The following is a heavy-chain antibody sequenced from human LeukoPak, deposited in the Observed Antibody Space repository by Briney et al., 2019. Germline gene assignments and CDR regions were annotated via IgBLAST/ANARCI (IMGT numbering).Heavy chain of an antibody. CDR2: ISSSGSTR. J-gene: IGHJ4*01. CDR3: AREMTTVATFDY. D-gene: IGHD4-23*01. V-gene: IGHV3-48*03. Sequence: GGSLRLSCAASGFTFSGYDMNWVRQAPGKGLEWVSYISSSGSTRYYADSVKRRFTISRDNAKNSLYLQMSSLRAEDTAVYYSAREMTTVATFDYWGQGTLATVSS. CDR1: GFTFSGYD.